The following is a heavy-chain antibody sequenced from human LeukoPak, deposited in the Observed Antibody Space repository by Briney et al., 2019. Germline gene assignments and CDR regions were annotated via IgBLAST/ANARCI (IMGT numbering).Heavy chain of an antibody. CDR2: ISGYNGNR. D-gene: IGHD2-15*01. CDR3: AREGYCSGGSCHERFDY. V-gene: IGHV1-18*01. J-gene: IGHJ4*02. Sequence: GASVKVSCKAFGYSFTSYGISWVRQAPGQGLEWMGWISGYNGNRKYAQKLQGRVTMTTDTPTSIAYMELRSLRSDDTAVYYCAREGYCSGGSCHERFDYWGQGTLVTVSS. CDR1: GYSFTSYG.